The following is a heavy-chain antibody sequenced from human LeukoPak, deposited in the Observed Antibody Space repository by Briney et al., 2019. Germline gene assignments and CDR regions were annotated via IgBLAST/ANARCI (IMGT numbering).Heavy chain of an antibody. CDR3: AREREYYYMDV. D-gene: IGHD1-26*01. V-gene: IGHV4-38-2*02. Sequence: SETLSLTCGVSGYSLTSDYFWGWIRQPPGKGLEYIGSISHSGSTFYNPSLKSRVTISVDTSKNHFSLSLSSVTASDTAVYYCAREREYYYMDVWGKGTTVSVSS. CDR2: ISHSGST. J-gene: IGHJ6*03. CDR1: GYSLTSDYF.